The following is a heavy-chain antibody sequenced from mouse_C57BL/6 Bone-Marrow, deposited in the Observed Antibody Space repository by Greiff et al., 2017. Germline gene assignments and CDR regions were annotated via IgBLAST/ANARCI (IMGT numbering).Heavy chain of an antibody. D-gene: IGHD2-1*01. V-gene: IGHV5-17*01. CDR2: ISSGSSTL. J-gene: IGHJ3*01. CDR3: ASPRFYGNSWFAY. Sequence: VQLKESGGGLVKPGGSLKLSCAASGFTFSDYGMHWVRQAPETGLEWVAYISSGSSTLYYADTVKGRFTISRDNAKNTLFLQMTSLRSEDTAMYYCASPRFYGNSWFAYWGQGTLVTVSA. CDR1: GFTFSDYG.